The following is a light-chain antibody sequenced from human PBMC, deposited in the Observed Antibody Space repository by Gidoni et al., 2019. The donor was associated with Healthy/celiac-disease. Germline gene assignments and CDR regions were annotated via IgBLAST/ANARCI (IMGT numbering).Light chain of an antibody. J-gene: IGKJ1*01. Sequence: DIHVTQSPSTLSASVGDRVIITCRTSQSANIWLAWYQQKPGKAPKVLIYAESDLQSGVPSRFSGSGSGTEFTLTINNLQPDDFATYYCQQYNNFRTFGQGTRVDIK. CDR3: QQYNNFRT. CDR2: AES. CDR1: QSANIW. V-gene: IGKV1-5*03.